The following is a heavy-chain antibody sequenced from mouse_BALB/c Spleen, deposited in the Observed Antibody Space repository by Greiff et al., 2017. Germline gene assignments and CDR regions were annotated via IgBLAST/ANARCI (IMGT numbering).Heavy chain of an antibody. V-gene: IGHV1S29*02. Sequence: VQLKESGPELVKPGASVKISCKASGYTFTDYNMHWVKQSHGKSLEWIGYIYPYNGGTGYNQKFKSKATLTVDNSSSTAYMELRSLTSEDSAVYYCAREVRYAMDYWGQGTSVTVSS. CDR1: GYTFTDYN. CDR3: AREVRYAMDY. J-gene: IGHJ4*01. CDR2: IYPYNGGT. D-gene: IGHD2-14*01.